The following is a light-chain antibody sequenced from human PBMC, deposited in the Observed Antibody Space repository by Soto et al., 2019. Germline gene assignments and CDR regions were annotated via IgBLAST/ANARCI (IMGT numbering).Light chain of an antibody. J-gene: IGKJ1*01. CDR3: QHYNSYSEA. CDR2: ATS. V-gene: IGKV1-39*01. Sequence: SRSSPSPYERDRVTIPCLTSQNINKYLSWYQQKLGKAPKLLIYATSTLQSGVPSRFSGSGSGTDFTLTISTLQPEDFATYYCQHYNSYSEAFGQGTKV. CDR1: QNINKY.